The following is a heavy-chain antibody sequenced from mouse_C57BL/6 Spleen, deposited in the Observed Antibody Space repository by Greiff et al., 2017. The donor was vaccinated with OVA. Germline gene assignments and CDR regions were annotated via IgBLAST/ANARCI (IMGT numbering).Heavy chain of an antibody. Sequence: VQLQQSGPGLAKPSQTLSLTCSVTGYSITSDYWNWIRKFPGNKLEYMGYISYSGSTYSNQSIKSRISIARDTSKNQYNLQLNSGTTEDTATYYGARGGKGLPYYFDYWGQGTTLTVSS. CDR1: GYSITSDY. CDR2: ISYSGST. CDR3: ARGGKGLPYYFDY. D-gene: IGHD2-4*01. V-gene: IGHV3-8*01. J-gene: IGHJ2*01.